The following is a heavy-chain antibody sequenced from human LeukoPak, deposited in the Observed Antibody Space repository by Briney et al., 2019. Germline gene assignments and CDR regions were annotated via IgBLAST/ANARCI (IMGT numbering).Heavy chain of an antibody. CDR2: ISAYNGNT. Sequence: ASVKVSCKASGYTFTSYGISWVRQAPGQGLEWMGRISAYNGNTNYAQKLQGRVTMTTDTSTSTAYMELRSLRSDDTAVYYCARVAAGTIAVAGSFDYWGQGTLVTVSS. V-gene: IGHV1-18*01. D-gene: IGHD6-19*01. J-gene: IGHJ4*02. CDR3: ARVAAGTIAVAGSFDY. CDR1: GYTFTSYG.